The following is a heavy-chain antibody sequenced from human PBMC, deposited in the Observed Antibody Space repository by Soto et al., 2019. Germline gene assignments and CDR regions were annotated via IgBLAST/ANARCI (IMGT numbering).Heavy chain of an antibody. CDR3: ARDPSTSRFDY. J-gene: IGHJ4*02. D-gene: IGHD2-2*01. CDR1: GYTFTSHG. V-gene: IGHV1-18*01. Sequence: QVLLVQSGPEVRKPGASVKVSCKASGYTFTSHGVSWLRQAPGQGLEWLGGISTYSGIRNYARKFQDRVTMGSDTSTSTVYMELRSLTSNDTAMYYCARDPSTSRFDYWGQGTLVTVSS. CDR2: ISTYSGIR.